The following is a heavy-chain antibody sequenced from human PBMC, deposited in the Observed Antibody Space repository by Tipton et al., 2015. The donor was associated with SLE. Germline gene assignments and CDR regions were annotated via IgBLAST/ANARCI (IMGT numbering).Heavy chain of an antibody. V-gene: IGHV4-4*09. CDR1: GGSISSYY. J-gene: IGHJ4*02. CDR2: IYTSGST. CDR3: VGVTIQGGDY. D-gene: IGHD5-12*01. Sequence: TLSLTCTVSGGSISSYYWSWIRQPAGKGLEWIGYIYTSGSTNYNPSLKSRVTISVDTSKNQFSLKLSSVTAADTAVYYCVGVTIQGGDYWGQGTLVTVSS.